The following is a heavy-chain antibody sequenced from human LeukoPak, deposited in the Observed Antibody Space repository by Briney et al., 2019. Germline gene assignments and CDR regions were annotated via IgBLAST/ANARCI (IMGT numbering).Heavy chain of an antibody. CDR2: IYYSGST. V-gene: IGHV4-31*03. Sequence: SETLSLTCTVSGVSISSGGYYWSWLRQHPGKGLEWIEYIYYSGSTYYNPSLKSRFTISVDTSKNQFPLKLSSVTAADTAVYYCARVRGSGSYYGGFIDYWGQGTLVTVSS. CDR3: ARVRGSGSYYGGFIDY. J-gene: IGHJ4*02. D-gene: IGHD3-10*01. CDR1: GVSISSGGYY.